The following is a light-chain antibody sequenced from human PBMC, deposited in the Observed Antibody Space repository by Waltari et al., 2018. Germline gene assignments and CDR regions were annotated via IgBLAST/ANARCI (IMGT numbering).Light chain of an antibody. J-gene: IGKJ3*01. CDR1: QDISNY. Sequence: DIQMTQSPSSLSASVGDRVTITCQASQDISNYLNWYQQKPGKAPKLLIYDASNLEAGVPSRFSGCGSGTDFSFTISSLQPEDIATYYCKQYDTALFTFGPGTKGDFK. V-gene: IGKV1-33*01. CDR2: DAS. CDR3: KQYDTALFT.